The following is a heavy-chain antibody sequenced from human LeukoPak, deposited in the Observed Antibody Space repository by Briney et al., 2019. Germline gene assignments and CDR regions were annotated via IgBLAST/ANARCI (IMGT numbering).Heavy chain of an antibody. Sequence: GGSLRLSCAASGFTFSSFSMNWVRQAPGKGLEWVSSTSSSSTYTDYADSVKGRFTISRDNAKNSLYLQMNSLRAEDTAVYYCAREVSEAFDIWGQGTMVTVSS. CDR2: TSSSSTYT. D-gene: IGHD1-14*01. CDR3: AREVSEAFDI. CDR1: GFTFSSFS. V-gene: IGHV3-21*01. J-gene: IGHJ3*02.